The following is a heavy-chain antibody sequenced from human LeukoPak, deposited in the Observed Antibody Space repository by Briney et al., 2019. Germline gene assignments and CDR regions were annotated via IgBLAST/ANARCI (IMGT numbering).Heavy chain of an antibody. CDR3: ARDYRYSSGWSRFDY. V-gene: IGHV3-7*01. CDR1: GLTFSSYW. CDR2: IKQDGSEK. J-gene: IGHJ4*02. Sequence: GGSLRLSCAASGLTFSSYWMSWVRQAPGKGLAWGANIKQDGSEKYYVDSVKGRFTISRDNAKNSLYLQMNSLRAEDTAVYYCARDYRYSSGWSRFDYWGQGTLVTVSS. D-gene: IGHD6-19*01.